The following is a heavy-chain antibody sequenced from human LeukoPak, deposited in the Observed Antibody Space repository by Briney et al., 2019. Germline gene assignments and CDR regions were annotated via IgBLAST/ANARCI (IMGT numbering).Heavy chain of an antibody. CDR3: AKEGNYVWGSYRPSFDY. V-gene: IGHV3-23*01. D-gene: IGHD3-16*02. Sequence: GGSLRLSCAASGFTFSTYAMSWVRQAPGKGLEWVSAISGSGGSTNYADSVKGRVTVSRDNSKSTLYLQMNSLRAEDTAVYYCAKEGNYVWGSYRPSFDYWGQGTLVTVSS. CDR2: ISGSGGST. CDR1: GFTFSTYA. J-gene: IGHJ4*02.